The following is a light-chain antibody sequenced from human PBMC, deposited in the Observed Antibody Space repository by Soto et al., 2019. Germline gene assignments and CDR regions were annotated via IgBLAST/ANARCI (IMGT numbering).Light chain of an antibody. CDR3: SSYTSSNTVI. J-gene: IGLJ2*01. V-gene: IGLV2-14*01. Sequence: QSALTQPASVSGSPGQSITISCTGTSSDVGGYNYVSWYQQHPGKPPKLMIYDVSNRPSGVSNRFSGSKSGNTASLTISGLQAEDEADYYCSSYTSSNTVIFGGGTKLPVL. CDR1: SSDVGGYNY. CDR2: DVS.